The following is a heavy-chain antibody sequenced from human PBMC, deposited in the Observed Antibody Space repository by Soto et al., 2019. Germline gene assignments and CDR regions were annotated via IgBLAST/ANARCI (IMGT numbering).Heavy chain of an antibody. D-gene: IGHD4-4*01. CDR2: ISGSGGST. CDR1: GFTFSGYA. V-gene: IGHV3-23*01. J-gene: IGHJ2*01. Sequence: ESGGGLVQPGGSLRLSCAASGFTFSGYAMYWVRQAPGKGLGWVSVISGSGGSTYYADSLKGRFTISRDNSKSTLYLQMNSLRAEDTAVYYCAKDESRRNRRYFDLWGRGTLVTVSS. CDR3: AKDESRRNRRYFDL.